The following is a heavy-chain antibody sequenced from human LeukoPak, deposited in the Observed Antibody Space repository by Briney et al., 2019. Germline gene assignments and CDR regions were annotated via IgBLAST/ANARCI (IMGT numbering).Heavy chain of an antibody. J-gene: IGHJ3*02. D-gene: IGHD2-15*01. CDR3: ARGQTYCSGGSCYPLSYAFDI. CDR2: IIPIFGTA. Sequence: SVTVSCKASGGTFISYAISWVRQAPGQGLEWMGGIIPIFGTANYAQKFQGRVTITADKSTSTAYMELSSLRSEDTAVYYCARGQTYCSGGSCYPLSYAFDIWGQGTMVTVSS. V-gene: IGHV1-69*06. CDR1: GGTFISYA.